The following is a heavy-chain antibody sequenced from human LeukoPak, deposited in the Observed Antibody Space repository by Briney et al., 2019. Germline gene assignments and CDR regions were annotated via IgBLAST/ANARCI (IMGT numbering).Heavy chain of an antibody. CDR3: ARHSKTIVDPPHAFDI. D-gene: IGHD3-22*01. CDR1: GGSISSYY. Sequence: SETLSLTCTVSGGSISSYYWSWLRQPPGKGLEWIGNLYYSGSTNYNPSLKSRVTISVDTSKTQFSLKLSSVTAADTAVYYCARHSKTIVDPPHAFDIWGQGTMVTVSS. J-gene: IGHJ3*02. CDR2: LYYSGST. V-gene: IGHV4-59*08.